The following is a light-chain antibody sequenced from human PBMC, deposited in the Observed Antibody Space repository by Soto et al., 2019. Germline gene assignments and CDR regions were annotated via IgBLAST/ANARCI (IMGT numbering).Light chain of an antibody. Sequence: QSALTQPASVSGSPGQSITISCTGTSSDLGGYDHVSWYQHHPGKAPKLLIYEVSNRPSGVSNRFSGSKSGNTAFLTISGLQAEDEADYYCSSYTSSNSLTFGGGTKLTVL. J-gene: IGLJ3*02. CDR2: EVS. V-gene: IGLV2-14*01. CDR3: SSYTSSNSLT. CDR1: SSDLGGYDH.